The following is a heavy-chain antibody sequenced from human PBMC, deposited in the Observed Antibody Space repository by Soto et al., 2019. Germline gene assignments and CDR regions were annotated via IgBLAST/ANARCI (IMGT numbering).Heavy chain of an antibody. J-gene: IGHJ4*02. CDR3: ARLGYDSSGYSTTLDY. D-gene: IGHD3-22*01. V-gene: IGHV5-10-1*01. CDR1: GYSFTSYW. Sequence: GESLKISCKGSGYSFTSYWISWVRQMPGKGLEWMGRIDPSDSYTNYSPSFQGHVTISADKSISTAYLQWSSLKASDTAMYYCARLGYDSSGYSTTLDYWGQGTLVTVSS. CDR2: IDPSDSYT.